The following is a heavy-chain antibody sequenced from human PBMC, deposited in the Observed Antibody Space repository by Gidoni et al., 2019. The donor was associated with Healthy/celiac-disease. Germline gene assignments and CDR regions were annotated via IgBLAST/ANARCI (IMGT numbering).Heavy chain of an antibody. CDR1: GFTFSSYG. D-gene: IGHD4-17*01. CDR3: AKLYGDYVLGVTLDY. V-gene: IGHV3-30*18. J-gene: IGHJ4*02. Sequence: QVQLVESEGGVVQPGRSLRLSCAASGFTFSSYGMHWVRQAPGKGLEWVAVISYDGRNKYYADSVKGRFTISRDNSKNTLYLQMNSLRAEDTAVYYCAKLYGDYVLGVTLDYWGQGTLVTVSS. CDR2: ISYDGRNK.